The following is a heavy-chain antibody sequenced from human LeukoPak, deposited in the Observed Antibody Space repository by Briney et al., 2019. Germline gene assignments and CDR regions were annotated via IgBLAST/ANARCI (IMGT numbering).Heavy chain of an antibody. CDR1: GFTVSSNY. D-gene: IGHD3-16*02. J-gene: IGHJ3*02. Sequence: GGSLRLSCAASGFTVSSNYMSWVRQAPGKGLEWVSIIYSGGSTYYADSVKGRFTISRDNSKNTLYLQMNSLRAEDTAVYYCAVIPTYDAFDIWGQGTMVTVSS. CDR2: IYSGGST. CDR3: AVIPTYDAFDI. V-gene: IGHV3-53*01.